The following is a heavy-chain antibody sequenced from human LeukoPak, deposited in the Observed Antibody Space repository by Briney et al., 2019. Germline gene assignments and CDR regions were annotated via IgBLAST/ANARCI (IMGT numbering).Heavy chain of an antibody. CDR1: GYTFTSYG. CDR3: ARDRGRSAFDI. D-gene: IGHD5-24*01. Sequence: ASVKVSCKASGYTFTSYGISWVRQAPGQGLEWMGWISAYNGNTNYAQKLQGRVTMTTDTSTSTACMELRSLRSDDTAVYYCARDRGRSAFDIWGQGTMVTVSS. J-gene: IGHJ3*02. V-gene: IGHV1-18*01. CDR2: ISAYNGNT.